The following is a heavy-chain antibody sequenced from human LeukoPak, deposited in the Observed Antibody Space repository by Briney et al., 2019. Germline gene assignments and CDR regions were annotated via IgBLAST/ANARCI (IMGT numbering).Heavy chain of an antibody. CDR2: ISGSGGST. V-gene: IGHV3-23*01. J-gene: IGHJ6*03. Sequence: SGGSLRLSCAASGFTFSSYAMSWVRQAPGKGLEWVSAISGSGGSTYYADSVKGRFTISRDNSKNTLYLQMNSLRAEDTAVYYCAKEGSDFWSGFYYYYYTDVWGKGTTVTVSS. D-gene: IGHD3-3*01. CDR1: GFTFSSYA. CDR3: AKEGSDFWSGFYYYYYTDV.